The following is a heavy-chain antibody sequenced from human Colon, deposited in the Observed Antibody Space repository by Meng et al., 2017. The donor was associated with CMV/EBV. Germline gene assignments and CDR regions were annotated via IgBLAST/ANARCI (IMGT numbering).Heavy chain of an antibody. V-gene: IGHV3-74*01. J-gene: IGHJ4*02. CDR3: TREKTRTAAIVLAGPEGRFFDY. CDR1: W. CDR2: ILAGGNTT. Sequence: WLHCIRQAPGKGLVWASRILAGGNTTNSEDSVKSRFTISRDNTKNTVFLKMNSLTPEDTALYYCTREKTRTAAIVLAGPEGRFFDYWGQGTLVTVSS. D-gene: IGHD3-3*02.